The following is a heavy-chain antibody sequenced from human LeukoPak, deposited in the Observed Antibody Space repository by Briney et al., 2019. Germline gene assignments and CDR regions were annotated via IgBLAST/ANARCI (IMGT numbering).Heavy chain of an antibody. CDR3: ARERWSGGFDY. V-gene: IGHV3-11*01. CDR2: ISTTGNTI. CDR1: GFFVRDFY. D-gene: IGHD2-15*01. J-gene: IGHJ4*02. Sequence: GGSLRLSCAASGFFVRDFYMAWIRQRPGKGLEWVSHISTTGNTINYADSVMGRFTISRDTVKGSLYLQLTSLTTEDTAVYYCARERWSGGFDYWGQGTLVTVSS.